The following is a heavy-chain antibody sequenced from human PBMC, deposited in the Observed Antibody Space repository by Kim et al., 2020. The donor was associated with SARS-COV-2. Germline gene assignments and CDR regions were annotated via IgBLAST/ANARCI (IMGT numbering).Heavy chain of an antibody. J-gene: IGHJ3*02. Sequence: SETLSLTCTVSGGSVSSGSYYWSWIRQPPGKGLEWIGYIYYSGSTNYNPSLKSRVTIPVDTSKNQFSLKLSSVTAADTAVYYCPVAVARAFDIWGQGTMVTVSS. D-gene: IGHD6-19*01. CDR3: PVAVARAFDI. CDR2: IYYSGST. CDR1: GGSVSSGSYY. V-gene: IGHV4-61*01.